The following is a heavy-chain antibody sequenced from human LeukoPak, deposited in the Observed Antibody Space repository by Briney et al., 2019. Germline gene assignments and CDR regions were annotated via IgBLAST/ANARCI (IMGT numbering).Heavy chain of an antibody. V-gene: IGHV3-30*03. CDR2: ISYDGSHI. J-gene: IGHJ5*02. CDR1: GLTFNSYG. Sequence: GRSLTLSCAASGLTFNSYGMNWVRQAPGKGLEWVAVISYDGSHISYVDSVKGRFTISRDNSNNTLYLQMNSLRAEDTAVYYWATKVMSSSPNNWFDPWGQGTLVTVSS. D-gene: IGHD2-15*01. CDR3: ATKVMSSSPNNWFDP.